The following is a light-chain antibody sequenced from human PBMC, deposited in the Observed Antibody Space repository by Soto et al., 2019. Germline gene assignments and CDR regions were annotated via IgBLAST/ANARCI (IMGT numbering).Light chain of an antibody. CDR2: DAS. CDR1: QSFSSY. Sequence: EIVLTQSPATLSLSPGERATLSCRASQSFSSYLAWYQQKPGQAPRLLIYDASNRATGIPARFSGSGSGTDFTLTISSLEPEDFAVYYCKQRSNWPQGRITFGQGTRLDIX. V-gene: IGKV3-11*01. J-gene: IGKJ5*01. CDR3: KQRSNWPQGRIT.